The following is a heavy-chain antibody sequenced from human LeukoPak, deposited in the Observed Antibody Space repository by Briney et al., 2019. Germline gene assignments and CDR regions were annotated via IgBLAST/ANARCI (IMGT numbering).Heavy chain of an antibody. D-gene: IGHD4-17*01. CDR2: IYYSGST. J-gene: IGHJ5*02. Sequence: PFETLCLTCSVSGDSINSRSYYWDCIRQPPGKGLEWIGSIYYSGSTYYNPSLKSRVTISVDTSKNQFSLKLSSVTAADTAVYYCARTYADQNWFDPWGQGTLVTVSS. CDR3: ARTYADQNWFDP. V-gene: IGHV4-39*01. CDR1: GDSINSRSYY.